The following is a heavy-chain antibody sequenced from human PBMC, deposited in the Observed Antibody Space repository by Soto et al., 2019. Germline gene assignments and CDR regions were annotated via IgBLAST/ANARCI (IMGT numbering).Heavy chain of an antibody. V-gene: IGHV3-49*03. CDR1: GFTFGDYA. CDR2: IRSKAYGGTT. D-gene: IGHD6-13*01. CDR3: TRDAEVIEAAGTGYFQH. Sequence: GGSLRLSCTASGFTFGDYAMSWFRQAPGKGLEWVGFIRSKAYGGTTEYAASVKGRFTISRDDSKSIAYLQMNSLKTEDTAVYYCTRDAEVIEAAGTGYFQHWGQGTLVTVSS. J-gene: IGHJ1*01.